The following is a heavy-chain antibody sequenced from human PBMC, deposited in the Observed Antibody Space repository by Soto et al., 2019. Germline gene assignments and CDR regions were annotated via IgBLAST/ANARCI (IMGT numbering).Heavy chain of an antibody. CDR1: SGSLSTYY. CDR2: ISHAGGA. D-gene: IGHD2-8*01. V-gene: IGHV4-34*01. Sequence: QVQLQQWGAGLLKPSETLSLTCAVHSGSLSTYYWSWIRQPPGKGMEWIGEISHAGGANYNPSLKRRATISVDRSKNQFSLRLSSVTAADTAVYYCARDGLGDVNWFDPWGQGTLVTVSS. J-gene: IGHJ5*02. CDR3: ARDGLGDVNWFDP.